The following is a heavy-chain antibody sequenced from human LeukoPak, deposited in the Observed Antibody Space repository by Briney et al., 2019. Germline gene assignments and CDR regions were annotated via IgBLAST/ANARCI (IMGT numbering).Heavy chain of an antibody. CDR1: GYSFTSYW. J-gene: IGHJ5*02. CDR2: IDPSDSYT. V-gene: IGHV5-10-1*01. D-gene: IGHD6-13*01. Sequence: GESLRISCKGSGYSFTSYWISWVRQMPGKGLEWMGRIDPSDSYTNYSPSFQGHVTISADKSISTAYLQWSSLEASDTAMYYCAIGGTAAAGFNWFDPWGQGTLVTVSS. CDR3: AIGGTAAAGFNWFDP.